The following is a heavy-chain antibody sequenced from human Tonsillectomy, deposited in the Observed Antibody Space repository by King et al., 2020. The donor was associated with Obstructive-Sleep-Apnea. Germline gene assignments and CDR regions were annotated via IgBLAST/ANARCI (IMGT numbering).Heavy chain of an antibody. CDR2: ISASGGST. Sequence: VQLVESGGGLVQPGGSLRLSCAVSGFSFSDYAMNWVRQAPGKGLEWVSVISASGGSTFYADSVKGRFTISRDNSKHTLFLQMNSLRAEDTAVCYCAKDSSLYYYDSGGFDYWGKGTLVTVSS. CDR3: AKDSSLYYYDSGGFDY. J-gene: IGHJ4*02. D-gene: IGHD3-22*01. CDR1: GFSFSDYA. V-gene: IGHV3-23*04.